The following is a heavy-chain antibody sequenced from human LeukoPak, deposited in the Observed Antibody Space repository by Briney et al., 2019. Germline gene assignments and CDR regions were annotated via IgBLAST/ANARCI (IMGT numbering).Heavy chain of an antibody. J-gene: IGHJ4*02. D-gene: IGHD3-3*01. CDR3: ARAIDFWSGYYLGCLDY. CDR2: INQDGSEK. Sequence: GGSLRLSCAASGFTFSSYWMSWVRQAPGKGLEWVANINQDGSEKYYVDSVKGRFTISRDNAKNSLYLQMNSLRAEDTAVYYCARAIDFWSGYYLGCLDYWGQGTLVTVSS. CDR1: GFTFSSYW. V-gene: IGHV3-7*01.